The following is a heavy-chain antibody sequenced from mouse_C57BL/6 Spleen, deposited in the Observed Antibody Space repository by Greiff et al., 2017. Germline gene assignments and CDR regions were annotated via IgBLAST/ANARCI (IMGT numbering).Heavy chain of an antibody. CDR2: IDPETGGT. CDR3: TAVVSTVDY. D-gene: IGHD1-1*01. J-gene: IGHJ2*01. V-gene: IGHV1-15*01. CDR1: GYTFTDYE. Sequence: QVQLQQSGAELVRPGASVTLSCKASGYTFTDYEMHWVKQTPVHGLEWLGAIDPETGGTAYNQKFKGKAILTADKSSSTSYMGLRSQASEDSAVYYCTAVVSTVDYWGQGATLTVSS.